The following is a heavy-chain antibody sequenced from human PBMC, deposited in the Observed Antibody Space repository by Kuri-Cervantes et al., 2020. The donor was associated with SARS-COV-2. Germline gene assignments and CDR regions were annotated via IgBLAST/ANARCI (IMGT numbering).Heavy chain of an antibody. J-gene: IGHJ6*02. Sequence: SVKVSCKASGGTFSNYLITWVRQAPGQGLECMGGIIPKFGTTNYAQRFQGRVTISADESTRTAFMELSGLRSEDTAVYYCAADSEDPPNFGVVIKFVNYYGMDVWGQGTTVTVAS. CDR1: GGTFSNYL. D-gene: IGHD3-3*01. CDR3: AADSEDPPNFGVVIKFVNYYGMDV. CDR2: IIPKFGTT. V-gene: IGHV1-69*13.